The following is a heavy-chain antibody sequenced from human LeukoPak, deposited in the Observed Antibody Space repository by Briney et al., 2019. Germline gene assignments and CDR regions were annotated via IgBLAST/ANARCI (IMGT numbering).Heavy chain of an antibody. CDR1: GFTFDDYA. V-gene: IGHV3-9*01. CDR3: ASVVGGAFDI. J-gene: IGHJ3*02. CDR2: ISWNSGSI. Sequence: SLRLSCAASGFTFDDYAMHWVRQAPGKGLEWVSGISWNSGSIGYADSVKGRFTISRDNAKNSLYLQMNSLRAEDTAVYYCASVVGGAFDIWGQGTMVTVSS. D-gene: IGHD3-10*01.